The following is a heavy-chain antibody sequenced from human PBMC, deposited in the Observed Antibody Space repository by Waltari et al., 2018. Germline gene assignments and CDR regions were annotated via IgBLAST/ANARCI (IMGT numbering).Heavy chain of an antibody. Sequence: QVQLVQSGAEVKKPGASVKVSCKASGYTFTSYAMHWVRQAPGQRLEWMGWINAGNGNTKYSQKFQGRVTITRDTAASTAYMELSSLRSEDTAVYYCARSGPPFWFDPWGQGTLVTVSS. D-gene: IGHD6-25*01. J-gene: IGHJ5*02. CDR2: INAGNGNT. CDR1: GYTFTSYA. V-gene: IGHV1-3*01. CDR3: ARSGPPFWFDP.